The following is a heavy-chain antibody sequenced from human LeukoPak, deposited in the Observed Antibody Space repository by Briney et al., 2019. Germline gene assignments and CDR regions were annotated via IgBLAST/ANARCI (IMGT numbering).Heavy chain of an antibody. CDR3: ARDYGSGSYYQSYYYYGMDV. V-gene: IGHV3-48*03. CDR1: GFTFSSYE. D-gene: IGHD3-10*01. Sequence: PGGSLRLSCAASGFTFSSYEMNWVRQAPGKGLEWVSYISSSGSTIYYADSVKGRFTISRDNAKNSLYLQMDSPRAEDTAVYYRARDYGSGSYYQSYYYYGMDVWGKGTTVTVSS. J-gene: IGHJ6*04. CDR2: ISSSGSTI.